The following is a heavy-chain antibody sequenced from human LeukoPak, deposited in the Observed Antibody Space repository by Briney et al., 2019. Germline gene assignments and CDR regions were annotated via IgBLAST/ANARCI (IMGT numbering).Heavy chain of an antibody. CDR1: GFIFSSSD. V-gene: IGHV3-30*18. J-gene: IGHJ4*02. CDR3: AKGGDILRGLSDF. Sequence: GGSLRLSCAASGFIFSSSDMHWVRQAPGKGLEWVTFISSDGSKNYYVDSVKGRFTIFRDNSKNTVYLQMNSLRAEDTAIYYCAKGGDILRGLSDFWGQGTLVTVSS. CDR2: ISSDGSKN. D-gene: IGHD3-10*01.